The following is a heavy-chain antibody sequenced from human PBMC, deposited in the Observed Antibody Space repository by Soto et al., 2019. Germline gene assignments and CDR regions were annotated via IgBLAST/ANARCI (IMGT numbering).Heavy chain of an antibody. Sequence: ASVKVSCKASGYTFRNHGITWVRQAPGQGLEWIGWISVDNGRTKYSENFQGRVTMTADTATTTVYMELRSLTSDDTAVFYCARGGCGSYYESTTFYYSYFDYWGQGTPVTVSS. D-gene: IGHD3-22*01. J-gene: IGHJ4*02. CDR1: GYTFRNHG. CDR2: ISVDNGRT. V-gene: IGHV1-18*01. CDR3: ARGGCGSYYESTTFYYSYFDY.